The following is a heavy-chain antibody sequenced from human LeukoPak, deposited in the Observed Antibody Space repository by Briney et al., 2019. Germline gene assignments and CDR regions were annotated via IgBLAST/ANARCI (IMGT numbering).Heavy chain of an antibody. Sequence: EASVKVSCKASGYTFTSYDINWVRQATGQGLEWMGWMNPNSGNTGYAQKFQGRVTMTRNTSISTAYMELSSLRSEDTAVYYCATEIGWCGDDCDLVGGTFDIWGQGTMVTVSS. V-gene: IGHV1-8*01. CDR1: GYTFTSYD. J-gene: IGHJ3*02. D-gene: IGHD2-21*02. CDR3: ATEIGWCGDDCDLVGGTFDI. CDR2: MNPNSGNT.